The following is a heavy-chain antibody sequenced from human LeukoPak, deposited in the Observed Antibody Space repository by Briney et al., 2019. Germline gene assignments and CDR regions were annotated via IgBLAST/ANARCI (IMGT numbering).Heavy chain of an antibody. Sequence: GGSLRLSCAASGFTFSTYNMNWVRQAPGKGLEWVSYISGSGIKHYADSVKGRFTISRDNAKNSLYLQMNSLRVEDTAVYYCAREDTGVAFDIWGQGTTVTV. J-gene: IGHJ3*02. CDR3: AREDTGVAFDI. D-gene: IGHD2-8*01. CDR2: ISGSGIK. V-gene: IGHV3-48*04. CDR1: GFTFSTYN.